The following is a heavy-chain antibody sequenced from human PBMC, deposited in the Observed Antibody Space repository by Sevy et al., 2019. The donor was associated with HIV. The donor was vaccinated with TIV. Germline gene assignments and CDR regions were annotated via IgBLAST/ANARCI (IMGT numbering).Heavy chain of an antibody. CDR2: IRYDGSGK. D-gene: IGHD6-13*01. V-gene: IGHV3-30*02. Sequence: GGSLRLSCTASGFTFSNFGIHWVRQVPGKGLEWVTFIRYDGSGKYYEASVKGRFTISRDDSKNTLYLQMDSLRPEDTAIYYCAKDLAGPGRRYFDYWGQGTLVTVSS. CDR3: AKDLAGPGRRYFDY. CDR1: GFTFSNFG. J-gene: IGHJ4*02.